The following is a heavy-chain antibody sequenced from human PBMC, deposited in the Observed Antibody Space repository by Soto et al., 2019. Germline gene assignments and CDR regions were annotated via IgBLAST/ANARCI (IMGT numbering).Heavy chain of an antibody. Sequence: SETLSLTCAVYGGSFSGYYWSWIRQPPGKGLEWIGEINHSGSTNYNPSLKSRVTISVDTSKNQFSLKLSSVTAADTAVYYCARDSSGNGNYYGMDVWAKGPRSPSP. J-gene: IGHJ6*02. CDR1: GGSFSGYY. CDR3: ARDSSGNGNYYGMDV. D-gene: IGHD3-22*01. V-gene: IGHV4-34*01. CDR2: INHSGST.